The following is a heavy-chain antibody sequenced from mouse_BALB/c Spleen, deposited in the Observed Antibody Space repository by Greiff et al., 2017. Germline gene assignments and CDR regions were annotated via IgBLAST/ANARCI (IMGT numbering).Heavy chain of an antibody. Sequence: EVMLVESGGGLVQPGGSMKLSCVASGFTFSNYWMNWVRQSPEKGLEWVAEIRLKSNNYATHYAESVKGRFTISRDDSKSSVYLQMNNLRAEDTGIYYCTRLSIYDGYYGFAYWGQGTLVTVSA. CDR2: IRLKSNNYAT. D-gene: IGHD2-3*01. J-gene: IGHJ3*01. CDR3: TRLSIYDGYYGFAY. CDR1: GFTFSNYW. V-gene: IGHV6-6*02.